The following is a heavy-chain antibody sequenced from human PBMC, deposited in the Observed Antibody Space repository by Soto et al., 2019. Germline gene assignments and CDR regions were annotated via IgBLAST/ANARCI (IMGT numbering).Heavy chain of an antibody. Sequence: QVRLVQSGAEVKKPGASVKVSCKASGYIFTNYYIHWVRQAPGQGLEWMAIINPNGGSTNCAQEFQGRITLTRDTSTSTVYMDLSSLTSEDTVVYYCARGLYSGDKWGQGTPVTVSS. D-gene: IGHD2-21*01. J-gene: IGHJ4*02. CDR2: INPNGGST. CDR3: ARGLYSGDK. CDR1: GYIFTNYY. V-gene: IGHV1-46*01.